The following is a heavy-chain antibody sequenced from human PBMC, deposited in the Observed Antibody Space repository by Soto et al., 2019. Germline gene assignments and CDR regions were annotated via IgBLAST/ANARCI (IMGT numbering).Heavy chain of an antibody. CDR1: GFTFDDYT. Sequence: DVQLVESGGVVVQPGGSLRLSCAASGFTFDDYTMHWVRQAPGKGLEWVSLISWDGGSTYYADSVKGRFTISRDNSKNSLYLQMNSLRTEDTALYYCAKDRGYGMDVWGQGTTVTVSS. CDR2: ISWDGGST. CDR3: AKDRGYGMDV. J-gene: IGHJ6*02. V-gene: IGHV3-43*01. D-gene: IGHD3-16*01.